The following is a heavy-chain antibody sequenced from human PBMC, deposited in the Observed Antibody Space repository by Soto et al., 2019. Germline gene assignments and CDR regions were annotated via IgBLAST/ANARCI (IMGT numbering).Heavy chain of an antibody. V-gene: IGHV3-66*01. Sequence: EVLLVESGGGLVQPGGSLRLSCAVSGFSVSPHYMNWVRQAPGKGLEWVSVIYSGTTTNYGDSVKGRFTISRDNSKNTLYLQMDSLRDEDTAVYYCARSSGWNRFDYWGQGTLVTVSS. J-gene: IGHJ4*02. D-gene: IGHD6-19*01. CDR2: IYSGTTT. CDR3: ARSSGWNRFDY. CDR1: GFSVSPHY.